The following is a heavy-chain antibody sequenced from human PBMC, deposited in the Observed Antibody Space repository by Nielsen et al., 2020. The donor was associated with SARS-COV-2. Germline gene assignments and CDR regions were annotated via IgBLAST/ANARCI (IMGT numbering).Heavy chain of an antibody. CDR1: GFTFSDYY. CDR2: ISSSSSYT. V-gene: IGHV3-11*05. CDR3: ARDHHYYDSSGYHDAFDI. J-gene: IGHJ3*02. D-gene: IGHD3-22*01. Sequence: GESLKISCTASGFTFSDYYMSWIRQAPGKGLEWASYISSSSSYTNYADSVKGRFTISRDNAKNSLYLQMNSLRAEDTAVYYCARDHHYYDSSGYHDAFDIWGQGTMVTVSS.